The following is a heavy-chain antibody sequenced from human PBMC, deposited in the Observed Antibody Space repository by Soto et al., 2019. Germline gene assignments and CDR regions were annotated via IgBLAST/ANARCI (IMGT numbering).Heavy chain of an antibody. J-gene: IGHJ6*02. CDR3: ARDVVGWGQYYYYYGMDV. V-gene: IGHV3-66*01. D-gene: IGHD7-27*01. CDR2: IYSGGST. CDR1: GFTVSSNY. Sequence: EVQLVESGGGLVQPGGSLRLSCAASGFTVSSNYMSWVRQAPGKGLEWVSVIYSGGSTYYADSVKGRFTISRDNSKNNLYLHMNSLRAEDTAVYYCARDVVGWGQYYYYYGMDVWGQGTTVTVSS.